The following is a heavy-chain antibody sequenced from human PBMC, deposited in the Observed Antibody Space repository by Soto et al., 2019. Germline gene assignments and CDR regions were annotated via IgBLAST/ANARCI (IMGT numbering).Heavy chain of an antibody. V-gene: IGHV3-23*01. J-gene: IGHJ4*02. D-gene: IGHD6-19*01. CDR3: AKDIHGSGWSFDK. Sequence: EVQLLESGGGLVQPGGSLRLSCSASGFTFSNQAIAWVRQAPWKGLEWVSALISSGESPDYADSVKGRFTISRDNSKNTLYLQMNSMRADDTAVYYCAKDIHGSGWSFDKWGQGTVVTVSS. CDR2: LISSGESP. CDR1: GFTFSNQA.